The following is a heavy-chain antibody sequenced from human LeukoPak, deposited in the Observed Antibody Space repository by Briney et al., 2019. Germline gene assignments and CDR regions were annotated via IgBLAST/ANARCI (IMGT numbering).Heavy chain of an antibody. D-gene: IGHD6-19*01. V-gene: IGHV4-39*07. Sequence: SETLSLTCTVSGGSISSSSYYWGWIRQPPGKGLEWIGSIYYSGSTYYNPSLKSRVTISVDTSKNQFSLKLSSVTAADTAVYYCAREQWLVPRVLDYWGQGTLVTVSS. J-gene: IGHJ4*02. CDR3: AREQWLVPRVLDY. CDR2: IYYSGST. CDR1: GGSISSSSYY.